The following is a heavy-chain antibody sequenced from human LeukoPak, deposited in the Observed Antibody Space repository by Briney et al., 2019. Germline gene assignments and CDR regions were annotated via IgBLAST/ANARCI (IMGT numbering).Heavy chain of an antibody. V-gene: IGHV1-8*03. CDR3: ARAHSRGYCSSTSCYGLGY. Sequence: ASVKVSCKASGYTFTSYDINWVRQATGQGLEWMGWMNPNSGNTGHAQKFQGRVTITRNTSISTAYMELSSLRSEDTAVYYCARAHSRGYCSSTSCYGLGYWGQGTLVTVSS. CDR1: GYTFTSYD. D-gene: IGHD2-2*01. CDR2: MNPNSGNT. J-gene: IGHJ4*02.